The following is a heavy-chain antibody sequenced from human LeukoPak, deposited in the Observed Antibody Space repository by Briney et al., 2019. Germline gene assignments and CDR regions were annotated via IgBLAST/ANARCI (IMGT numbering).Heavy chain of an antibody. Sequence: PGGSLRLSCAASGFTVSSNYMSWVRQAPGKGLEWVSVIYSGGSTYYADSVKGRFTISRDNSKNPLYLQMNSLRAEDTAVYYCARAVATYYYGMDVWGQGTTVTVSS. CDR2: IYSGGST. CDR1: GFTVSSNY. CDR3: ARAVATYYYGMDV. V-gene: IGHV3-53*01. D-gene: IGHD2-15*01. J-gene: IGHJ6*02.